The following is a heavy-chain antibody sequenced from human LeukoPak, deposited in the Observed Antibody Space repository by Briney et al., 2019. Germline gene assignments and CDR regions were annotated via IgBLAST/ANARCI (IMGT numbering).Heavy chain of an antibody. V-gene: IGHV3-7*05. CDR2: IKPDGIEN. CDR3: ARVGIGYYGSGENWFDP. Sequence: AGSLRLSCAASGFTFSNYWMTWVRQAPGKGLEWVATIKPDGIENYYVDSVKGRFTISRDNAKNSLYLQMNSLRAEDTAVYYCARVGIGYYGSGENWFDPWGQGTLVTVSS. CDR1: GFTFSNYW. D-gene: IGHD3-10*01. J-gene: IGHJ5*02.